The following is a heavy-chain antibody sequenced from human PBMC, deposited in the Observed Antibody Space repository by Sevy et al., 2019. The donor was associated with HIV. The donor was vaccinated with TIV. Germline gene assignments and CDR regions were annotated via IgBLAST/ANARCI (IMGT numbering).Heavy chain of an antibody. CDR1: GYTFTSYG. D-gene: IGHD6-13*01. CDR3: ARDWGPSGAAADRRYFDY. J-gene: IGHJ4*02. V-gene: IGHV1-18*01. CDR2: ISAYNGNT. Sequence: ASVKVSCKTSGYTFTSYGISWVRQAPGQGLEWMGWISAYNGNTNYAQKFQGSFTMTTETSGNTAYMELRSLRSDDTAVYYCARDWGPSGAAADRRYFDYWGQGTLVTVSS.